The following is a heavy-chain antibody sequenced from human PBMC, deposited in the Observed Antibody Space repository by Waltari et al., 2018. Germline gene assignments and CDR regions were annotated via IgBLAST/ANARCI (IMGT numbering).Heavy chain of an antibody. J-gene: IGHJ4*02. CDR2: IDHSGSA. Sequence: QVQLQQWGAGLLTPSETLPLTCAVYGESLINYYWTWIRQPPGKGLEWIGEIDHSGSANYNPYLKSRVSISIDTSKKQFFLKMRSVTAADTAVYYCARGSLGGNFLDFWGQGTLVTVSS. CDR3: ARGSLGGNFLDF. V-gene: IGHV4-34*02. D-gene: IGHD6-6*01. CDR1: GESLINYY.